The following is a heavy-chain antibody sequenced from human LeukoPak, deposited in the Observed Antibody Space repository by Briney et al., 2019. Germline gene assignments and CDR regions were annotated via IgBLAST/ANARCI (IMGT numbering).Heavy chain of an antibody. Sequence: GGSLRLSCAASGLSISNDWMSWVRQSPGKGLEWVARVKSKSAGETTDYAAPVKGRFTISRDDSKNTLYLQMNSLKTEDTAVYYCTLIQGWGSGSYYRDFWGQGTLVTVSS. D-gene: IGHD3-10*01. CDR3: TLIQGWGSGSYYRDF. CDR2: VKSKSAGETT. J-gene: IGHJ4*02. V-gene: IGHV3-15*01. CDR1: GLSISNDW.